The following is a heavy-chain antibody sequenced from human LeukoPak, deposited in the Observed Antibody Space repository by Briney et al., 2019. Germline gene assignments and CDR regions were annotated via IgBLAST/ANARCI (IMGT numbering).Heavy chain of an antibody. CDR1: GFTFSSYE. D-gene: IGHD5-24*01. Sequence: GGSLRLSCAASGFTFSSYEMHWVRRAPGKGLEWLSYISSSGNTRYYADSVKGRFAISRDNSKNSLYLQMNSLRAEDTAVYYCAMGYTIMTIGGQGTLVTVSS. J-gene: IGHJ4*02. CDR2: ISSSGNTR. V-gene: IGHV3-48*03. CDR3: AMGYTIMTI.